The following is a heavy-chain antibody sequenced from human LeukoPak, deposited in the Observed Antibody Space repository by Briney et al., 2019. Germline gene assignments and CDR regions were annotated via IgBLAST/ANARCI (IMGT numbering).Heavy chain of an antibody. CDR3: ARNYGDYVEYYFDY. CDR2: ISAYNGNT. J-gene: IGHJ4*02. CDR1: GYTFTSYG. V-gene: IGHV1-18*01. D-gene: IGHD4-17*01. Sequence: ASVKVSCKASGYTFTSYGISWVRQAPGQGLEWMGWISAYNGNTNYAQKLQGRVTMTTDTSTSTAYMELRSLRSDDTAVYYCARNYGDYVEYYFDYWGQGTLVTVSS.